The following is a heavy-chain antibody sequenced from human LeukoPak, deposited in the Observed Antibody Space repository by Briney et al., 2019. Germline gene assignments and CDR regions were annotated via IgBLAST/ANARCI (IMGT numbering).Heavy chain of an antibody. CDR2: IRYDGSNK. D-gene: IGHD4-17*01. Sequence: GALRLSCAASGFTFNNYGMHWVRQAPGKGLEWVAFIRYDGSNKYYAESVKGRFTISRDDSKNTLYLQMKSLRAEDTAVYYCVKPMTTVTPFDYWGQGTLVTVSS. CDR3: VKPMTTVTPFDY. CDR1: GFTFNNYG. V-gene: IGHV3-30*02. J-gene: IGHJ4*02.